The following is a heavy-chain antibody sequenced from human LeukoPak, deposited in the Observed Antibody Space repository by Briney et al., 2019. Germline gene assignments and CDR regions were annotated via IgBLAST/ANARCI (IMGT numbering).Heavy chain of an antibody. CDR2: INWNGASI. CDR3: ARHISAAGTNWFDP. J-gene: IGHJ5*02. Sequence: GGSLRLSCAAAGFTFDDHGMSWVRQAPGKGLEWVSHINWNGASIGYADSVKGRFTISRDNAKTSLYLQMNSLRAEDTALYYCARHISAAGTNWFDPWGQGTLVTVSS. V-gene: IGHV3-20*04. D-gene: IGHD6-13*01. CDR1: GFTFDDHG.